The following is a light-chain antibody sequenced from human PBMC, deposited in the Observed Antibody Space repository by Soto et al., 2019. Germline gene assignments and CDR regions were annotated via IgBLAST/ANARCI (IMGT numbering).Light chain of an antibody. V-gene: IGLV2-14*01. CDR1: SSDVGRYTY. CDR2: DAY. Sequence: QSALTQPASVSGSPGQSITISCAGTSSDVGRYTYVSWYQQHPGKAPKLIIYDAYNPPSGVSKRFSGSKSGNTASLTISGLQAEDEADYYCTSYTSTSTPYVFGGGTQLTVL. J-gene: IGLJ7*01. CDR3: TSYTSTSTPYV.